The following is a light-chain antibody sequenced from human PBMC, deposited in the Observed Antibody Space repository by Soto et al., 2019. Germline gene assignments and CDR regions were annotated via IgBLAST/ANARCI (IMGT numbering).Light chain of an antibody. CDR3: CSFAGTYIHYV. Sequence: QSVLTQPRSVSGSPGQSVTISCTGTSSDVGAYNFVSWYQQHPGKAPKLMIYDVNQRPSGVPCRFSGSKSGNTASLTIFGFQAEDEADYYCCSFAGTYIHYVFGTGTKVTVL. CDR2: DVN. J-gene: IGLJ1*01. CDR1: SSDVGAYNF. V-gene: IGLV2-11*01.